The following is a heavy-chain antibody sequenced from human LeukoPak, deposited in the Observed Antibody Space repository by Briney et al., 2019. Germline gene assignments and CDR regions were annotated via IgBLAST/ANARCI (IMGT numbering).Heavy chain of an antibody. CDR3: AKGSGGDDKDFQH. V-gene: IGHV3-21*01. Sequence: PGGSLRLSSAATAFAFSTYAMNRVPQAPGQGLKWVSSISSSSSYIHYADSVRGRFTISRDNAKNALYLHMNSLRAEDTAVYYCAKGSGGDDKDFQHWGQGTLVTVSS. D-gene: IGHD2-21*02. CDR1: AFAFSTYA. J-gene: IGHJ1*01. CDR2: ISSSSSYI.